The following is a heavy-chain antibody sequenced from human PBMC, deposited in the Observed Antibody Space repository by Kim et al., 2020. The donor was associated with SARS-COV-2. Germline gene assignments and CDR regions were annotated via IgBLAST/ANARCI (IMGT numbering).Heavy chain of an antibody. D-gene: IGHD3-9*01. V-gene: IGHV3-15*01. J-gene: IGHJ4*01. Sequence: GGSLRLSCAASGFTFSNAWLSWVRQAPGKGLEWVGQIKSKTDGGKKDYAAPVKGRFTISRDDSNNTLYLQMNSLKTEDTAVYYCCDILAGSLPVWGQGTMVTVSS. CDR2: IKSKTDGGKK. CDR3: CDILAGSLPV. CDR1: GFTFSNAW.